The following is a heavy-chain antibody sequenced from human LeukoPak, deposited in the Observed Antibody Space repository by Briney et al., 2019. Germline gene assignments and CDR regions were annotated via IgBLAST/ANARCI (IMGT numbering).Heavy chain of an antibody. CDR3: ARSGYCSGGSCFFYFDY. J-gene: IGHJ4*02. CDR2: IYYSGST. CDR1: GGSISSYY. V-gene: IGHV4-59*01. D-gene: IGHD2-15*01. Sequence: SETLSLTCTVSGGSISSYYWSWIRQPPGKGLEWIGYIYYSGSTNYNPSLKSRVTISVDTSKNQFSLKLSSVTAAGTAVYYCARSGYCSGGSCFFYFDYWGQGTLVTVSS.